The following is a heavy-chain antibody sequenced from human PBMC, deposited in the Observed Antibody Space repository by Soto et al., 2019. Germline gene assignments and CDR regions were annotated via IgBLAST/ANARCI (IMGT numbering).Heavy chain of an antibody. CDR3: ARGRGVVVPAAMPRRGYYYYMDV. J-gene: IGHJ6*03. D-gene: IGHD2-2*01. CDR1: GGSFSGYY. V-gene: IGHV4-34*01. Sequence: TSETLSLTCAVYGGSFSGYYWSWIRQPPGKGLEWIGEINHSGSTNYNPSLKSRVTISVDTSKNQFSLKLSSVTAADTAVYYCARGRGVVVPAAMPRRGYYYYMDVWRKGTTVTVSS. CDR2: INHSGST.